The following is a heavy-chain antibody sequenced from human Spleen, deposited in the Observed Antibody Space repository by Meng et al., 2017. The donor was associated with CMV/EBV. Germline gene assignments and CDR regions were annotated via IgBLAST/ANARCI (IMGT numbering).Heavy chain of an antibody. CDR1: GSALACFS. CDR2: IRPSSSST. J-gene: IGHJ4*02. D-gene: IGHD5-12*01. V-gene: IGHV1-46*01. Sequence: QASGSALACFSMLWVRQAPGRGLEWVGIIRPSSSSTTYAQKFRVSVTMTRDTSTSTVYMELSSLRSEDTAVYYCARAQYSASAGVDYWGQGTLVTVSS. CDR3: ARAQYSASAGVDY.